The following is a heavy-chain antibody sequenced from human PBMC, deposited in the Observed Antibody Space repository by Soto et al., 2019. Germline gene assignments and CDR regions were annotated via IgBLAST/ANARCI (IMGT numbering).Heavy chain of an antibody. J-gene: IGHJ4*02. CDR1: GYTFTNYA. CDR3: ARVSGSYLPDY. CDR2: INAGNGNT. V-gene: IGHV1-3*05. Sequence: QVPLVQSGAEEKKPGASVKASCKASGYTFTNYAMHWVRQAPGQRLEWMGWINAGNGNTKYSQKFQGRVTMTRDTSASTAYMELSSLRSEDTAVYYCARVSGSYLPDYWGQGTLVTVSS. D-gene: IGHD6-19*01.